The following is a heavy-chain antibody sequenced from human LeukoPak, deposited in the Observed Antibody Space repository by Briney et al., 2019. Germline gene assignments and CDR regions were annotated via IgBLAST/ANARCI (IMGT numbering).Heavy chain of an antibody. Sequence: GGSLRLSCAASGFTFSSYGMHWVRQAPGKGLEWVAVIWYDGSNKYYADSVKGRFTISRDTPKNTLYLQMNSLRAEDTAVYYCARDRSVRYFDYWGQGALVTVSS. D-gene: IGHD2-15*01. J-gene: IGHJ4*02. CDR3: ARDRSVRYFDY. V-gene: IGHV3-33*01. CDR1: GFTFSSYG. CDR2: IWYDGSNK.